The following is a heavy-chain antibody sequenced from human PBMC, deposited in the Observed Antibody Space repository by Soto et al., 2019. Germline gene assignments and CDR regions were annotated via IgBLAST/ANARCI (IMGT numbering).Heavy chain of an antibody. CDR3: ARHGLPHFDY. CDR2: IYYSGST. D-gene: IGHD4-17*01. CDR1: GGSITSSSYY. Sequence: PSETLSLTCTVSGGSITSSSYYWGWIRQPPEKGLEWIGSIYYSGSTYYNPSLKSRVTISVDTSKNQFSLKLSSVTAADTAVYYCARHGLPHFDYWGQGTLVTVSS. J-gene: IGHJ4*02. V-gene: IGHV4-39*01.